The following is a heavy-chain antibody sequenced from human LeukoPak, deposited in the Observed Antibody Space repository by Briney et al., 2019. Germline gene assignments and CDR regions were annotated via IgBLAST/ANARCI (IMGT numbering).Heavy chain of an antibody. J-gene: IGHJ4*02. D-gene: IGHD6-13*01. CDR3: ADHIEAAGHHYFDY. CDR2: IYYSGST. CDR1: GGSISSYY. Sequence: PSETLSLTCTVSGGSISSYYWSWIRQPPGKGLEWIGSIYYSGSTYYNPSLKSRVTISVDTSKNQFSLKLSSVTAADTAVYYCADHIEAAGHHYFDYWGQGTLVTVSS. V-gene: IGHV4-59*04.